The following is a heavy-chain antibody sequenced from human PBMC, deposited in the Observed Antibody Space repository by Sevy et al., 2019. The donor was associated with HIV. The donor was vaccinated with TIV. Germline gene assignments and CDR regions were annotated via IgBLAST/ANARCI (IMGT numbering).Heavy chain of an antibody. CDR3: ARDGGTLTVPGSFDI. V-gene: IGHV4-30-2*01. CDR2: IYHTGNT. J-gene: IGHJ3*02. Sequence: SETLSLTCSVSDDSITSGAFSWNWIRQPPGKGLEWIGYIYHTGNTYYSPSLKSRLTISVDRSKNQFSLNLTSVTAADTAVYYCARDGGTLTVPGSFDIWGQGTMVTVSS. D-gene: IGHD3-9*01. CDR1: DDSITSGAFS.